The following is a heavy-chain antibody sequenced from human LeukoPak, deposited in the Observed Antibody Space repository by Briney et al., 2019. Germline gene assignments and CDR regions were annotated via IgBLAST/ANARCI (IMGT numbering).Heavy chain of an antibody. CDR2: ISGSGGST. CDR1: EFTFSSYA. J-gene: IGHJ5*02. CDR3: AKDPVTANWFDP. D-gene: IGHD2-21*02. V-gene: IGHV3-23*01. Sequence: QPGGSLRLSCAALEFTFSSYAMSWVRQAPGKGLEWVSAISGSGGSTYYADSVKGRFTISRDNSKNTLYLQRNSLRAEDTAVYYCAKDPVTANWFDPWGQGTLVTVSS.